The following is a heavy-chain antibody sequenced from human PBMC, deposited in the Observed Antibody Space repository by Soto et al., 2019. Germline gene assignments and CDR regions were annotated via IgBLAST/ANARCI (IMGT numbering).Heavy chain of an antibody. J-gene: IGHJ6*02. D-gene: IGHD1-26*01. CDR1: GFTFSTYG. CDR2: ISHDGSNK. Sequence: GGSLRLSCAASGFTFSTYGMHWVRQAPGKGLEWVGVISHDGSNKYYADSVKGRFTISRDNSKDTLYLQMNSLRAEDTAVYYCAKDLGRDGMDVWGQGTTVTVSS. V-gene: IGHV3-30*18. CDR3: AKDLGRDGMDV.